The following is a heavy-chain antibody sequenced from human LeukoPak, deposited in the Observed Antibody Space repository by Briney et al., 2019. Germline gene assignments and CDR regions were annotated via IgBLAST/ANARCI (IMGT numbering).Heavy chain of an antibody. CDR3: ARVGKIGGGWPLGY. V-gene: IGHV1-3*01. Sequence: ASVKVSCKASGYTFTTYAMHWVRQAPGQRLEWMGWINAGNGNTKYSQKFQGRVTITRDTSASTAYMELSSLRSEDTAMYYCARVGKIGGGWPLGYWGQGTLVTVSS. D-gene: IGHD6-19*01. CDR1: GYTFTTYA. CDR2: INAGNGNT. J-gene: IGHJ4*02.